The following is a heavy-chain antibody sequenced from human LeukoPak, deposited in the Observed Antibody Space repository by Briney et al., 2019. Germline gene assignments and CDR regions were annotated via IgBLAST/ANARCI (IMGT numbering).Heavy chain of an antibody. V-gene: IGHV1-2*02. CDR2: INPNNGGT. D-gene: IGHD6-13*01. CDR3: ATDRRSYSSSWAFDY. CDR1: GYAFTGYY. J-gene: IGHJ4*02. Sequence: GASVKVSCKASGYAFTGYYIRWVRQAPGQEPEWMGWINPNNGGTNYPQKFQGRVSMTRDTSISTAYMEVSRLTSDDTAVYYCATDRRSYSSSWAFDYWGQGTLVTVSS.